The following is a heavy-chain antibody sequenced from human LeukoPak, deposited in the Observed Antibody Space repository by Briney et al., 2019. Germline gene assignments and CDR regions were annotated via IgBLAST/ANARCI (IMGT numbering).Heavy chain of an antibody. V-gene: IGHV3-7*01. D-gene: IGHD2-15*01. CDR3: ARAVDCSGGSCYFASDY. J-gene: IGHJ4*02. CDR1: GFTFSSYW. CDR2: IKQDGSEK. Sequence: GGSLRLYCAASGFTFSSYWMSWVRQAPGKGLEWVANIKQDGSEKYYVDSVKGRFTISRDNAKNSLYLQMSSLRAEHTAVYYCARAVDCSGGSCYFASDYWGQGTLVTASS.